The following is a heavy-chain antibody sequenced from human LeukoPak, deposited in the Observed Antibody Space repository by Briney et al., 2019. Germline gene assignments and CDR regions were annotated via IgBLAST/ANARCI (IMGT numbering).Heavy chain of an antibody. CDR2: ISSNGGST. CDR1: GFTFSNYA. Sequence: PGGALRLSCAASGFTFSNYAMHWVRPAPGKGLEYVSAISSNGGSTYYANSVKGRFIISRDNYKNTLYLQMGSMRAGDMAVYYCARDRWGCTSTSCYDFGYWGQGTLVTASS. CDR3: ARDRWGCTSTSCYDFGY. V-gene: IGHV3-64*01. D-gene: IGHD2-2*01. J-gene: IGHJ4*02.